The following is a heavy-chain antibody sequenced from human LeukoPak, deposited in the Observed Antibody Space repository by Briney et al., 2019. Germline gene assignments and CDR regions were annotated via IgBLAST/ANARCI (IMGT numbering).Heavy chain of an antibody. CDR1: GFTFSTFG. D-gene: IGHD5-18*01. CDR3: ARAVERGYSYGYYFDY. CDR2: IRYDGGNK. J-gene: IGHJ4*02. V-gene: IGHV3-30*02. Sequence: PGGSLRLSCAASGFTFSTFGMHWVRQAPGKGLEWVAFIRYDGGNKYYADSVKGRFTISRDNAKNSLYLQMNSLRAEDTAVYYCARAVERGYSYGYYFDYWGQGTLVTVSS.